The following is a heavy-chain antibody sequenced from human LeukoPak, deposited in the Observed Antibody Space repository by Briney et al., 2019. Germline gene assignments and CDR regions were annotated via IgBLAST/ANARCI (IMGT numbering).Heavy chain of an antibody. Sequence: GGSLRLSCAASGFTFSSYAMTWVRQAPGKGLEWVSASTGSGGTTYYADTVMGRFTISRDSSKNTLYLQMNSLRAEDTAEYYCAKLQSGGLRTYYSMDVWGQGTTVTVSS. CDR3: AKLQSGGLRTYYSMDV. CDR2: STGSGGTT. J-gene: IGHJ6*02. V-gene: IGHV3-23*01. CDR1: GFTFSSYA.